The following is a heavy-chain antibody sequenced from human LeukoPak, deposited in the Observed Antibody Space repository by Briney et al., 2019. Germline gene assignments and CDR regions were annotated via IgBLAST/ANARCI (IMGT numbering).Heavy chain of an antibody. Sequence: ASVKVSCKASGYTLTSYGISWVRQAPGQGLEWMGWISAYNGNTNYAQKLQGRVTMTTDTSTSTAYMELRSLRSDDTAVYYCARDDQYSSSWYFDYWGQGTLVTVSS. CDR1: GYTLTSYG. V-gene: IGHV1-18*01. CDR3: ARDDQYSSSWYFDY. J-gene: IGHJ4*02. CDR2: ISAYNGNT. D-gene: IGHD6-13*01.